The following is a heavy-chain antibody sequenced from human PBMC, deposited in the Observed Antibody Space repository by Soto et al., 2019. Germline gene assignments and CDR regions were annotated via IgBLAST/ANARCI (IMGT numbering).Heavy chain of an antibody. J-gene: IGHJ6*02. D-gene: IGHD2-15*01. Sequence: ASVKVSCKASGYTFTSYGISWVRQAPGQGLEWMGWISAYNGNTNYAQKLQGRVTMTTDTSTSTAYMELRSLRSDDTAVYYCARESRRECSGGSCYSTSVYYYYGMDVWGQGTTVTVS. CDR3: ARESRRECSGGSCYSTSVYYYYGMDV. CDR2: ISAYNGNT. CDR1: GYTFTSYG. V-gene: IGHV1-18*01.